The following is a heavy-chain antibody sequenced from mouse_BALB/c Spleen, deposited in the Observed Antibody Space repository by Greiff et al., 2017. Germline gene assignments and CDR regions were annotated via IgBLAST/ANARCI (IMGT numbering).Heavy chain of an antibody. V-gene: IGHV5-17*02. J-gene: IGHJ4*01. CDR1: GFTFSSFG. Sequence: EVHLVESGGGLVQPGGSRKLSCAASGFTFSSFGMHWVRQAPEKGLEWVAYISSGSSTIYYADTVKGRFTISRDNPKNTLFLQMTSLRSEDTAMYYCARSLDAMDYWGQGTSVTVSS. CDR3: ARSLDAMDY. CDR2: ISSGSSTI.